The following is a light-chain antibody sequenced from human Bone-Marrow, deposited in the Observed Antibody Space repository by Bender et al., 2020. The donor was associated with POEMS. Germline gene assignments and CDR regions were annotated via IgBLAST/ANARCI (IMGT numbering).Light chain of an antibody. J-gene: IGLJ2*01. CDR2: SSH. V-gene: IGLV1-44*01. CDR1: SSNIGAHA. Sequence: QSVLTQPPSASGTPGQRVTISCSGGSSNIGAHAVNWYQHLPGTAPKLLIYSSHRRPSEVPDRFSGSKSGTSASLAITGLQAEDESDYYCQSYDMRLSVVVFGGGTKLTVL. CDR3: QSYDMRLSVVV.